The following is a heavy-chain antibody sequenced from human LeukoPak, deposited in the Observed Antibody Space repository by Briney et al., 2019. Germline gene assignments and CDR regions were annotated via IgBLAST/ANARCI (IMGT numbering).Heavy chain of an antibody. D-gene: IGHD4-11*01. Sequence: PGGSLRLSCAASGFTFSSYAMHWVRQAPGKGLEWVAVISYDGSNKYYADSVKGRFTISRDNSKNTLYLQMNGLRAEDTAVYYCASNSVTSFGSYGSFDYWGQGTLVTVSS. CDR3: ASNSVTSFGSYGSFDY. CDR1: GFTFSSYA. J-gene: IGHJ4*02. CDR2: ISYDGSNK. V-gene: IGHV3-30*04.